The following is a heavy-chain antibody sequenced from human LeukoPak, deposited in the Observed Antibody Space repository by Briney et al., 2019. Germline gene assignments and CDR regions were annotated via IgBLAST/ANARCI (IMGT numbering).Heavy chain of an antibody. D-gene: IGHD3-9*01. V-gene: IGHV4-59*08. Sequence: SETLSLTCTVSGGSISSNYWSWIRQPPGKGLEWIGYIYHSGSTSYNPSPKSRVTFSVDTSKNQFSLKLSSVTAADTAVYYFARNAKHYDILTGYSNWFDPWGQGTLVTVSS. CDR2: IYHSGST. CDR1: GGSISSNY. CDR3: ARNAKHYDILTGYSNWFDP. J-gene: IGHJ5*02.